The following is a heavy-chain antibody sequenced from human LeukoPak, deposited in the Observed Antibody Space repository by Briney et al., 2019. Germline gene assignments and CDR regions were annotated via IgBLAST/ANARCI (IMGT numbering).Heavy chain of an antibody. CDR1: GFIFNNYG. V-gene: IGHV3-23*01. D-gene: IGHD3-22*01. J-gene: IGHJ4*02. Sequence: GGSLRLSCAASGFIFNNYGLVWVRQAPGKGLEWVSAISNDGGGTTYADFVKGRFSVSRDNCKNTLFLQTNSLRAEDTALYYCAKGSSGYFFDLWGQGTLVTVSS. CDR2: ISNDGGGT. CDR3: AKGSSGYFFDL.